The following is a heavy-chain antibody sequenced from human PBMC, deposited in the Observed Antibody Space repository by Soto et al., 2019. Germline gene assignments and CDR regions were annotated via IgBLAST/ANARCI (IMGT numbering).Heavy chain of an antibody. Sequence: PGESLKISCQGSGFSFTSSWIGWVRQMPGKGLEWMGLIYPGDSDTRYSLSFQGQVTISADKSISTAYLQWSSLKASDTAIYYCARSHGMDVWGQGTTVTVSS. CDR2: IYPGDSDT. J-gene: IGHJ6*02. CDR3: ARSHGMDV. V-gene: IGHV5-51*01. CDR1: GFSFTSSW.